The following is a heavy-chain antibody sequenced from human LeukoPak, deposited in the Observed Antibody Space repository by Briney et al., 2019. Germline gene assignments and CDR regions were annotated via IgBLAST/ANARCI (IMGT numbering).Heavy chain of an antibody. J-gene: IGHJ4*02. CDR3: AVYCSSTSCYHY. CDR2: ISSSGSTI. CDR1: GFTISSYE. Sequence: GGSLRLSCAASGFTISSYEMNWVRQAPGKGLEWVSYISSSGSTIYYADSVKGRFTISRDNAKNSLYLQMNSLRAEDTAVYYCAVYCSSTSCYHYWGQGTLVTVSS. V-gene: IGHV3-48*03. D-gene: IGHD2-2*01.